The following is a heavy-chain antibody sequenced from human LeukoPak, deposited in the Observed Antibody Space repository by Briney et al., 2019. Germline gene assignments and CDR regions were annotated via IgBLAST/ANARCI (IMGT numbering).Heavy chain of an antibody. J-gene: IGHJ4*02. CDR1: GFTFSSYA. V-gene: IGHV3-30*04. CDR3: ARDDRRRSRIAAAGTEGDY. CDR2: ISYDGSNK. Sequence: PGRSLRLSCAASGFTFSSYAMHWVRQAPGKGLGWVAVISYDGSNKYYADSVKGRFTISRDNSKNALYLQMNSLRAEDTAVYYCARDDRRRSRIAAAGTEGDYWGQGTLVTVSS. D-gene: IGHD6-13*01.